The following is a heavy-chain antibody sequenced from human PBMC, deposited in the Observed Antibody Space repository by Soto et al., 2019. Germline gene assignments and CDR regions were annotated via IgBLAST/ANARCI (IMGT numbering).Heavy chain of an antibody. CDR1: GGSISSYY. D-gene: IGHD6-19*01. CDR2: IYYSGST. CDR3: ARHSSGWYYFDY. V-gene: IGHV4-59*08. J-gene: IGHJ4*02. Sequence: SETLSLTCTVSGGSISSYYCSWIRQPPGKGLEWIGYIYYSGSTNYNPSLKSRVTISVDTSKNQFSLKLSSVTAADTAVYYCARHSSGWYYFDYWGQGTLVTVSS.